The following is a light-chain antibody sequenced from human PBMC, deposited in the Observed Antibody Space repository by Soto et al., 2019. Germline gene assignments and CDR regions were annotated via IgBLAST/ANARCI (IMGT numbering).Light chain of an antibody. V-gene: IGKV3-11*01. CDR2: GAS. CDR3: QQRGNRPPWT. Sequence: EIVMTQSPGTLSVSPGARATLSCRASQSVGSDLVWNRQKPGQAPRLLIYGASNRATGIPARFSGSGSGTDFTLTISSLEPEDFAVYYCQQRGNRPPWTFGHGTKVDIK. CDR1: QSVGSD. J-gene: IGKJ1*01.